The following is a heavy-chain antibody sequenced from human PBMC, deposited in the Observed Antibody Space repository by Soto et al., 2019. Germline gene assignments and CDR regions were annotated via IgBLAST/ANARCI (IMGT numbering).Heavy chain of an antibody. V-gene: IGHV4-31*03. D-gene: IGHD3-22*01. CDR2: IYYSGST. Sequence: PSETLSLTCTVSGGSISSGGYYWSWIRQHPGKGLEWIGYIYYSGSTYYNTSLKSRVPMSVATSKKEFSLKLSSVTAADTATYFCAKHYYASSGSKSALGYLGQGTLVTVSS. J-gene: IGHJ4*02. CDR1: GGSISSGGYY. CDR3: AKHYYASSGSKSALGY.